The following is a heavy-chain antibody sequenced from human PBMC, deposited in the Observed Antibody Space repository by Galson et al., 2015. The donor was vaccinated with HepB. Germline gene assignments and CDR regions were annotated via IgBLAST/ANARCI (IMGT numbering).Heavy chain of an antibody. V-gene: IGHV1-2*06. CDR3: ARDGVTTITGGWFDP. J-gene: IGHJ5*02. Sequence: SVKVSCKASGYSFSDYYIHWMRQAPGQGLEWMGRIKPNGGSTNYAQKFQGRVTMTRDTSITTAYMELSSLRSDDTAVYYCARDGVTTITGGWFDPWGQGTLVTVSS. CDR1: GYSFSDYY. D-gene: IGHD5-12*01. CDR2: IKPNGGST.